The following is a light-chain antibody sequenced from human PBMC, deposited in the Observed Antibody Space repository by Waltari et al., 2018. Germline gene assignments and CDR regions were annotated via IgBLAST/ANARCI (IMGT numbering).Light chain of an antibody. Sequence: EIVLTQSPATLSLSPGERANLSCRASQSVSSYLAGYQQKPGQAPRLLIYYASNRATGIPARYSGSGSGTDFTLTISSLEPEDFAVYYCQQRSNWPTFGQGTKVEIK. CDR2: YAS. CDR3: QQRSNWPT. CDR1: QSVSSY. V-gene: IGKV3-11*01. J-gene: IGKJ1*01.